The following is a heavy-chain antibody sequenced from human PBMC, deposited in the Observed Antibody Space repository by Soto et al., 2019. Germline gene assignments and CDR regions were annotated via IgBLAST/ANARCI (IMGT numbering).Heavy chain of an antibody. D-gene: IGHD3-16*01. CDR2: INTDGSTT. J-gene: IGHJ4*02. CDR1: GFTFSNYW. V-gene: IGHV3-74*01. Sequence: EVQLVESGGGLVQPGGSLRLSCAASGFTFSNYWMHWVRQAPGKGPVWVSRINTDGSTTNYADSVKGRFTISRDNAKNTLYLHTSSLGAEDTAVYYCARDLGGYASHWGQGTLVTVSS. CDR3: ARDLGGYASH.